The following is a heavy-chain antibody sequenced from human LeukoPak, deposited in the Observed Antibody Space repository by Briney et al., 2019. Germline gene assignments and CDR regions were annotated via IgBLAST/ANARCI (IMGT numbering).Heavy chain of an antibody. J-gene: IGHJ4*02. V-gene: IGHV3-23*01. CDR2: ISGSGDTT. CDR3: AKTQGYFDY. Sequence: GGSLRLSCAASGFTFSNNGMTWVRQAPGKGLEWVSGISGSGDTTYDADSVKGRFTVSRDNSKNTLYLQMNSLRAEDTAVYCCAKTQGYFDYWGQGTLVTVSS. CDR1: GFTFSNNG.